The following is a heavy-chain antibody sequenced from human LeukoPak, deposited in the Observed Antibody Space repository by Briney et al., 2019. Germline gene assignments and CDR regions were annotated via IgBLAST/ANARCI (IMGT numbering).Heavy chain of an antibody. V-gene: IGHV3-23*01. CDR1: GFTFSSYA. CDR3: ASVDFWSGYPWNY. Sequence: GGSLRLSCAASGFTFSSYAMSWVRQAPGKGLEWVSAMSADGGSTYYADSVKGRFTISRDNAKNSLYLQMNSLRAEDTAVYYCASVDFWSGYPWNYWGQGTLVTVSS. D-gene: IGHD3-3*01. J-gene: IGHJ4*02. CDR2: MSADGGST.